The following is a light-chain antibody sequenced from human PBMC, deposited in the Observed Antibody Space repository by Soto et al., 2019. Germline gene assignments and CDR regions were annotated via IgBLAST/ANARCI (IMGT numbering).Light chain of an antibody. V-gene: IGKV3-20*01. Sequence: EIVLTQSPGTLSLSPGERATLSCRASHSISSNYLAWYQQKPGQAPRLLIYSASNRATGIPDRFSGSGSGTDFTLTISRLEPEDFAVYYCQQYGTLRTFGQGTKVENK. J-gene: IGKJ1*01. CDR2: SAS. CDR3: QQYGTLRT. CDR1: HSISSNY.